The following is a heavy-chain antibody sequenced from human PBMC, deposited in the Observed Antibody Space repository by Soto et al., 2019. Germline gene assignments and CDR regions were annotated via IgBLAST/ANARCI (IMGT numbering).Heavy chain of an antibody. D-gene: IGHD1-26*01. CDR3: ARETRSLEPPHHYYGLDV. J-gene: IGHJ6*02. Sequence: PSETLSLTSNVSGDSINSGNYYWTWFRQPPGKGLEWIGYIFYTGSINYNPSFAGRATCSVGTSKKQFSLRLRSVTAADTAVYYCARETRSLEPPHHYYGLDVWGQGTTVTVSS. CDR1: GDSINSGNYY. CDR2: IFYTGSI. V-gene: IGHV4-61*01.